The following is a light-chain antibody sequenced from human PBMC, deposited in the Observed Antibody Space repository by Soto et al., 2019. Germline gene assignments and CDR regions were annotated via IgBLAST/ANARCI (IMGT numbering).Light chain of an antibody. CDR2: GVT. V-gene: IGLV2-14*01. J-gene: IGLJ1*01. Sequence: ALTQPASVSGSPGQSITISCTGTSRDVGGYNYVSWYQQYPGKAPKLMIYGVTNRPSGVSNRFSGSKTGNTASLTISGLQAEDEAYYYCFSHRRGDSHVFGTGTKVTVL. CDR3: FSHRRGDSHV. CDR1: SRDVGGYNY.